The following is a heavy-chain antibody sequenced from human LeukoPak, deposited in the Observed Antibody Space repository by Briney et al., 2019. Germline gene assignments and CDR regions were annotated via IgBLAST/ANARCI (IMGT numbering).Heavy chain of an antibody. J-gene: IGHJ4*01. Sequence: GGSLRLSCAASGFTFSSYWMHWVRQAPGKGLVWISRISTDGSFTNYADSVKGRFSISRDNAKNTLYLQMNSLRVEDTAVYFCARGSSARLIGPEYWGHGTLVTVSS. CDR3: ARGSSARLIGPEY. D-gene: IGHD1-26*01. CDR2: ISTDGSFT. V-gene: IGHV3-74*01. CDR1: GFTFSSYW.